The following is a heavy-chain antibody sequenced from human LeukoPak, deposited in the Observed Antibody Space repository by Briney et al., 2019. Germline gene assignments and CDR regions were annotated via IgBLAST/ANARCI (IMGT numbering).Heavy chain of an antibody. D-gene: IGHD6-13*01. V-gene: IGHV3-64D*06. CDR1: GFTFSSYA. CDR3: VKTAAAATYYFDY. CDR2: ISSNGGST. J-gene: IGHJ4*02. Sequence: PGGSLRLSCSASGFTFSSYAMHWVRQAPGKGLEYVSAISSNGGSTYYADSVKGRFTTSRDNSKNTLYLQMSSLRAEDTAVYYCVKTAAAATYYFDYWGQGTLVTVSS.